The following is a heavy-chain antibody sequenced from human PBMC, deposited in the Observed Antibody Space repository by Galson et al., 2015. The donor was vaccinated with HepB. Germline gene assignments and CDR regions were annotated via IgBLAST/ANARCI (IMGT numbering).Heavy chain of an antibody. CDR1: GYTFTGYY. V-gene: IGHV1-2*06. CDR3: AAYGDYGEVDY. J-gene: IGHJ4*02. Sequence: SVKVSCKASGYTFTGYYMHWVRQAPGQGLEWMGRINPNSGGTNYVQKFQGRVTMTRDTSISTAYMELSRLRSDDTAVYYCAAYGDYGEVDYWGQGTLVTVSS. CDR2: INPNSGGT. D-gene: IGHD4-17*01.